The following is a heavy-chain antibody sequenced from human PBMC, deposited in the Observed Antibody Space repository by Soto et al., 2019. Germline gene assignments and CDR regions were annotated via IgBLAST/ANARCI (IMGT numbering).Heavy chain of an antibody. J-gene: IGHJ4*02. V-gene: IGHV3-23*01. CDR3: AKDPYSSGWYYFDY. CDR2: ISGSGGST. Sequence: PGGSLRLSCAASGFTFSSYAMSWVRQAPGKGLEWVSAISGSGGSTYYADSVKGRFTISRDNSKNTLYLQMNSLRAEDTAVYYRAKDPYSSGWYYFDYWGQGTLVTVSS. CDR1: GFTFSSYA. D-gene: IGHD6-19*01.